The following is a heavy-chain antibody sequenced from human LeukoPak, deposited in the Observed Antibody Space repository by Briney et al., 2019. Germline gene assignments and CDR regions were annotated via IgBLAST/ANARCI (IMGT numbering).Heavy chain of an antibody. CDR2: INHSGST. CDR3: ARDSWFGGLLFDY. D-gene: IGHD3-10*01. CDR1: GGSFSGYY. V-gene: IGHV4-34*01. Sequence: SETLSLTCAVYGGSFSGYYWSWIRQPPGKGLEWIGEINHSGSTNYNPSLKSRVTISVDTSKNQFSLKLSSVTAADTAVYYCARDSWFGGLLFDYWGQGTLVTVSS. J-gene: IGHJ4*02.